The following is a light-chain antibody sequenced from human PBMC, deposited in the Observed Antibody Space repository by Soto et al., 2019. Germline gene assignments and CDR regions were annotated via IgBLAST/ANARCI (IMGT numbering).Light chain of an antibody. CDR3: QQYTWT. Sequence: AIQMTQSPSSLSASVGDRVTITCRASQGIRNDLGWYQQKPGKAPKLLIYAASSLQSGVPSRFSGSGSGTEFTLTISSLQPDDFATYYCQQYTWTFGQGTKVDIK. V-gene: IGKV1-6*01. CDR2: AAS. CDR1: QGIRND. J-gene: IGKJ1*01.